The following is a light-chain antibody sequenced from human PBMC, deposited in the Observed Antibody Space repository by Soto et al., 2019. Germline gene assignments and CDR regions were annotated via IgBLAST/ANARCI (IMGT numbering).Light chain of an antibody. Sequence: EIVLTQSPATLSLSPGERATLSCRASQSVGSFLAWYQQTPGQAPRLLIYDASNKATGIPARFSGSGSGTDFPLVISSLEPEDFAVYYCQRRSNWPITFGQGTRLESK. CDR2: DAS. J-gene: IGKJ5*01. CDR1: QSVGSF. V-gene: IGKV3-11*01. CDR3: QRRSNWPIT.